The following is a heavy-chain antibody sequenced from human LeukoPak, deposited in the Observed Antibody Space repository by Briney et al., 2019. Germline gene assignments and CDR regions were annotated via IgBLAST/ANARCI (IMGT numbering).Heavy chain of an antibody. Sequence: GGSLRLSCAASGFTFSSYSMNWVRQAPGKGLEWVSSISSSSSYIYYADSVKGRFTISRDNAKNSLYLQMNSLRAEDTAVYYCARDVVYYDTADYWGQGTLVTVSS. D-gene: IGHD3-22*01. V-gene: IGHV3-21*01. CDR1: GFTFSSYS. CDR3: ARDVVYYDTADY. J-gene: IGHJ4*02. CDR2: ISSSSSYI.